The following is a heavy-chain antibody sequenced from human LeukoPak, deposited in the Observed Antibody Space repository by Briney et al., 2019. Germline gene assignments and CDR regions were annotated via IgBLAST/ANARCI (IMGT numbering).Heavy chain of an antibody. CDR2: VSSSSGLI. CDR1: GFTFSRYS. Sequence: GGSLRLSCAVSGFTFSRYSMNWVRQAPGKGLEWVSSVSSSSGLIYYGDSVKGRFTVSRDNAKRSLYLQMNSLRADDTAVYYCAREFDGSASGAGYWGQGTLVTVSS. J-gene: IGHJ4*02. D-gene: IGHD1-26*01. V-gene: IGHV3-21*01. CDR3: AREFDGSASGAGY.